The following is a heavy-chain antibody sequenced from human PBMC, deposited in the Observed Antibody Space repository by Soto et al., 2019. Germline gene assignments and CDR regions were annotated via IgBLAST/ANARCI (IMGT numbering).Heavy chain of an antibody. Sequence: SQTLSLTCATSRDSVSSNSAAWNWIRQSPSRGLEWLGRTYYRSRWYNDCALSVRGRITIDPDTSKNQFSLQLNSVTPEDTAVYYCARDISAAFDYWGQGALVTVSS. V-gene: IGHV6-1*01. CDR3: ARDISAAFDY. CDR1: RDSVSSNSAA. J-gene: IGHJ4*02. CDR2: TYYRSRWYN. D-gene: IGHD6-13*01.